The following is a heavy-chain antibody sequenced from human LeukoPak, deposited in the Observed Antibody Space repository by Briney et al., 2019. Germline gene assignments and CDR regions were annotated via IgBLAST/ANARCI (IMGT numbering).Heavy chain of an antibody. Sequence: ASVKVSCKASGYSFTGYFIHWVRQAPGQGLEWMGCIDPNSGDTKYAQKFQGRVTMTRDTSISTAYMELSRLTSDDTAVYYCARQNNGDHFDYWGQGTLVTVSS. D-gene: IGHD2/OR15-2a*01. CDR3: ARQNNGDHFDY. J-gene: IGHJ4*02. CDR1: GYSFTGYF. V-gene: IGHV1-2*02. CDR2: IDPNSGDT.